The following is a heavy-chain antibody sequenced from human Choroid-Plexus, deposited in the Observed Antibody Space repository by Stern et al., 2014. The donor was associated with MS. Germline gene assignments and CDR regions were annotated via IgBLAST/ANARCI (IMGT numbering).Heavy chain of an antibody. D-gene: IGHD3-9*01. Sequence: VQLVESGGGVVQPGRPLRLCCIGSGFIFSSFGMHWVRQAPGKGLEWVAFISYDGTTKDYAVSVKGRFTISRDNSNNTLWMQMSSLRPEDTAVYYCARDRHWLTYYFDYWGQGSLVTVSS. CDR3: ARDRHWLTYYFDY. CDR2: ISYDGTTK. J-gene: IGHJ4*02. CDR1: GFIFSSFG. V-gene: IGHV3-30*03.